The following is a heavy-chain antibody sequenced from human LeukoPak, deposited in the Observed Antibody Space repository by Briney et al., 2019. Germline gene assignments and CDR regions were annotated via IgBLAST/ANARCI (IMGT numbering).Heavy chain of an antibody. CDR3: AKALSSSLGGAFDI. CDR1: GFTFDDYA. D-gene: IGHD6-13*01. J-gene: IGHJ3*02. Sequence: PGGSLRLSCAASGFTFDDYAMHWVRQAPGKGLEWVSGISWNSGSIGYADSVKGRFTISRDNAKNSLYLQMNSLRAEDMALYYCAKALSSSLGGAFDIWGQGTMVTVSS. V-gene: IGHV3-9*03. CDR2: ISWNSGSI.